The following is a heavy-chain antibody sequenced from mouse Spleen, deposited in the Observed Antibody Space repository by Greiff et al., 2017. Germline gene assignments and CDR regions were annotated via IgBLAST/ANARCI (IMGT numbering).Heavy chain of an antibody. D-gene: IGHD3-1*01. CDR3: ARQGGLGLPLAY. V-gene: IGHV5-12-1*01. CDR2: ISSGGGST. J-gene: IGHJ2*01. Sequence: EVQLVESGGGLVKPGGSLKLSRAASGFAFSSYDMSWVRQTPEKRLEWVAYISSGGGSTYYPDTVKGRFTISRDNAKNTLYLQMSSLKSEDTAMYYCARQGGLGLPLAYWGQGTTLTVSS. CDR1: GFAFSSYD.